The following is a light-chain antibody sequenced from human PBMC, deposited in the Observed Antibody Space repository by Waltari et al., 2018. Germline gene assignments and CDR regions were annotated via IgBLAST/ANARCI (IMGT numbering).Light chain of an antibody. CDR1: QSLLHSSGNTF. V-gene: IGKV2-28*01. J-gene: IGKJ1*01. Sequence: DIVMTQSPLSLSVPPGEPASISCRSSQSLLHSSGNTFLDWYLQKPRQSPQPLIYLVSNRASGVPDRFSGSGSGTDFTLKISRVEAEDVGVYFCMQARQTPWTFGQGTKVEIK. CDR2: LVS. CDR3: MQARQTPWT.